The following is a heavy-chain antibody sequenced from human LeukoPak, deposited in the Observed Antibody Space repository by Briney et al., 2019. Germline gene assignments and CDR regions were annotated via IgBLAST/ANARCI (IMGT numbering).Heavy chain of an antibody. CDR2: IYYSGST. CDR3: ARSHPVWGDNWFDP. D-gene: IGHD3-10*01. CDR1: GGSISSYY. V-gene: IGHV4-59*01. Sequence: SETLSLACTVSGGSISSYYWSWIRQPPGKGLEWIGYIYYSGSTNYNPSLKSRVTISVDTSKNQFSLKLSSVTAADTAVYYCARSHPVWGDNWFDPWGQGTLVTVSS. J-gene: IGHJ5*02.